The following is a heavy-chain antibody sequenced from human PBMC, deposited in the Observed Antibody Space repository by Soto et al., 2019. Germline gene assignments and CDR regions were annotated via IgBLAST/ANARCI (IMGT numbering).Heavy chain of an antibody. CDR3: ARREISGIRFDY. V-gene: IGHV3-11*06. Sequence: PGGSLRLSCAASGFTFSDYYMSWIRQAPGKGLEWVSYISSSSSYTNYADSVKGRFTISRDNAKNSLYLQMNSLRAEDTAVYYCARREISGIRFDYWGQGTLVTVSS. J-gene: IGHJ4*02. CDR1: GFTFSDYY. CDR2: ISSSSSYT. D-gene: IGHD6-25*01.